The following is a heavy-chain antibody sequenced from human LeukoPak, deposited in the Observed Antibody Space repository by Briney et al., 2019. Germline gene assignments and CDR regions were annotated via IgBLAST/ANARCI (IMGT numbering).Heavy chain of an antibody. CDR2: ISSSGSTI. J-gene: IGHJ4*02. Sequence: PGGSLRLSCAASGLTFSDYYMSWIRQAPGKGLEWVSYISSSGSTIYYADSVKGRFTISRDNAKNSLYLQMNSLRAEDTAVYYCARDLLYGVRGVNGYWGQGTLVTVSS. V-gene: IGHV3-11*01. CDR3: ARDLLYGVRGVNGY. CDR1: GLTFSDYY. D-gene: IGHD3-10*01.